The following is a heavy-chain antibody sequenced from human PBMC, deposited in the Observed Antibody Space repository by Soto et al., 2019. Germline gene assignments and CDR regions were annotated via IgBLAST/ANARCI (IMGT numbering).Heavy chain of an antibody. CDR1: GGSISSGGYY. V-gene: IGHV4-31*03. J-gene: IGHJ5*02. CDR3: AVYCSSTSCLNWFDP. Sequence: SETLSLTCTVSGGSISSGGYYWSWIRQHPGKGLEWIGYIYYSGSTYYNPSLKSRVTISVDTSKNQFSLKLSSVTAADTALYYCAVYCSSTSCLNWFDPWGQGTLVTVSS. CDR2: IYYSGST. D-gene: IGHD2-2*01.